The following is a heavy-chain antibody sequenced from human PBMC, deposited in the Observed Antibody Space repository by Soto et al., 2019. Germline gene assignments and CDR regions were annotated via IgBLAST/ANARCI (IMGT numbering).Heavy chain of an antibody. CDR3: ARRYGSAIDY. CDR1: GGSISSYY. Sequence: QVQLQESGPGLVKPSETLSLTCTVSGGSISSYYWSWIRQPPGKGLEWIGYIYYSVSTNYNPSLKSRVTISVDTSKNQFSLKLSSVTAADTAVYYCARRYGSAIDYWGQGTLVTVSS. CDR2: IYYSVST. V-gene: IGHV4-59*08. J-gene: IGHJ4*02. D-gene: IGHD1-26*01.